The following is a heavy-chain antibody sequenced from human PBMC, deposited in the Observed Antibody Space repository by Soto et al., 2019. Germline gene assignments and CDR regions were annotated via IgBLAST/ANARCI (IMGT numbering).Heavy chain of an antibody. V-gene: IGHV4-39*01. J-gene: IGHJ6*02. CDR3: ARQGQLWFGELLFLYYYGMDV. D-gene: IGHD3-10*01. CDR2: IYYSGST. Sequence: SETLSLTCTVSGGSISSSSYYWGWIRQPPGKGLEWIGSIYYSGSTYYNPSLKSRVTISVDTSKNQFSLKLSSVTAADTAVYYCARQGQLWFGELLFLYYYGMDVWGQGTTVTVSS. CDR1: GGSISSSSYY.